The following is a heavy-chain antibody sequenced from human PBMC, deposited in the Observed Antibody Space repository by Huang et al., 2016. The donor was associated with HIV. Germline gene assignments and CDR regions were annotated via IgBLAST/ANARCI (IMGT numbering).Heavy chain of an antibody. D-gene: IGHD6-13*01. CDR1: GGTFGSYD. V-gene: IGHV1-69*13. CDR2: IIPICDTV. J-gene: IGHJ3*01. Sequence: QVQLVQSGAEVKKPGSSVKVSCKASGGTFGSYDISWVRQAPGQGLEWMGGIIPICDTVNYAQKFQCRVRITADASTSTAYMELTSLMSEDTAVYYCARDLTGTRAAASGIRGDAFDVWGQGTVVTVSS. CDR3: ARDLTGTRAAASGIRGDAFDV.